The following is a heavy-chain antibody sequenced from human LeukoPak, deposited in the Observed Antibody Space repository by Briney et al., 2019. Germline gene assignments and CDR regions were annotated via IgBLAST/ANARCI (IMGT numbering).Heavy chain of an antibody. J-gene: IGHJ4*02. V-gene: IGHV3-15*01. D-gene: IGHD5-12*01. CDR2: IKSKTDGGTT. CDR1: GFTFSSYW. Sequence: PGGSLRLSCAASGFTFSSYWMSWVRQAPGKGLEWVGRIKSKTDGGTTDYAAPVKGRFTISRDDSKNTLYLQMNSLKTEDTAVYYCTTAGYSGYEFDYWGQGTLVTVSS. CDR3: TTAGYSGYEFDY.